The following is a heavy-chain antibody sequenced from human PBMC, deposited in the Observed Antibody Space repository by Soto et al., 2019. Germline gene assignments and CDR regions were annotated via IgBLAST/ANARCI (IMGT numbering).Heavy chain of an antibody. CDR2: IIPIVGIP. D-gene: IGHD4-17*01. CDR3: ARETDYGDFFA. J-gene: IGHJ5*02. Sequence: QVQLVQSGAEVKKPGSSVKVSCKASGGAFSSYTISWVRQAPGQGLEWMGRIIPIVGIPNYAPKFQGRGTINAEKSTNKAYMELSSLRSADTVVYYCARETDYGDFFAWGQGTLVTVSS. V-gene: IGHV1-69*08. CDR1: GGAFSSYT.